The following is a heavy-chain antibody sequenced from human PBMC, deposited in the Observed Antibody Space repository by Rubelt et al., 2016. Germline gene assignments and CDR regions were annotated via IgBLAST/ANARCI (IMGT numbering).Heavy chain of an antibody. J-gene: IGHJ3*02. V-gene: IGHV3-53*04. D-gene: IGHD6-6*01. CDR1: GFTVSSNY. CDR3: ARDNWPIAARQSAFDI. Sequence: AASGFTVSSNYMSWVRQAPGKGLEWVSVIYSGGSTYYADSVKGRFTISRHNSKNTLYLQMNSLRAEDTAVYYCARDNWPIAARQSAFDIWGQGTMVTVSS. CDR2: IYSGGST.